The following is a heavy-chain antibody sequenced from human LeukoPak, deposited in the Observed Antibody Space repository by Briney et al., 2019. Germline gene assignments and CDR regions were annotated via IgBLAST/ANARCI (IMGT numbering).Heavy chain of an antibody. CDR2: INPKSGNA. J-gene: IGHJ4*02. Sequence: ASVKVSCKASGYTFTTLDINWVRQATGQGLEWMGWINPKSGNAGSAQKFQGRVTFTRDTSLSTAYMELSSLRSEDTAVYYCARVDGSPDYWGQGTLVTVSS. D-gene: IGHD2-15*01. CDR1: GYTFTTLD. V-gene: IGHV1-8*03. CDR3: ARVDGSPDY.